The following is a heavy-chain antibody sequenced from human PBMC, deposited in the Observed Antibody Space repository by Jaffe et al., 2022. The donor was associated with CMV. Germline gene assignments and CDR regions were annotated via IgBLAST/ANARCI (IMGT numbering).Heavy chain of an antibody. J-gene: IGHJ4*02. Sequence: EVQLVESGGGLVQPGGSLRLSCAASGFTFTSFAMSWVRQAPGKGLEWVCSLSGSSGTTYYADTVKGRFTISRDIAKNTLFLQMTSLRVEDAALYYCTKDGVGASNWAGVDHWGRGTLVTVSS. D-gene: IGHD6-13*01. CDR3: TKDGVGASNWAGVDH. CDR2: LSGSSGTT. CDR1: GFTFTSFA. V-gene: IGHV3-23*04.